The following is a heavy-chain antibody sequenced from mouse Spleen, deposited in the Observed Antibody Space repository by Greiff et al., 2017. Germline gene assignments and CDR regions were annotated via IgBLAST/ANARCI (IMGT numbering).Heavy chain of an antibody. V-gene: IGHV1-69*01. CDR2: IDPSDSYT. Sequence: VKLQQPGAELVMPGASVKLSCKASGYTFTSYWMHWVKQRPGQGLEWIGEIDPSDSYTNYNQKFKGKATLTVDKSSSTAYMQLSSLTSEDSAVYYCARGAYYSNYDYWGQGTTLTVSS. D-gene: IGHD2-5*01. J-gene: IGHJ2*01. CDR3: ARGAYYSNYDY. CDR1: GYTFTSYW.